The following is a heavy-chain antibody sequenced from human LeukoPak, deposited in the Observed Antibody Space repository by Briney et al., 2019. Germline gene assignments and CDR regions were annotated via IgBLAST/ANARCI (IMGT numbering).Heavy chain of an antibody. Sequence: ASVKVSCKASGYTFTSYGISWVRQAPGQGLEWMGWIGASNGNTNYAQKLQGRVTMTTDTSTSTAYMELRSLRSDDTAVYYCARDLSYYYGSGSYYTLFDDAFDIWGQGTMVTVSS. CDR3: ARDLSYYYGSGSYYTLFDDAFDI. CDR2: IGASNGNT. CDR1: GYTFTSYG. J-gene: IGHJ3*02. D-gene: IGHD3-10*01. V-gene: IGHV1-18*01.